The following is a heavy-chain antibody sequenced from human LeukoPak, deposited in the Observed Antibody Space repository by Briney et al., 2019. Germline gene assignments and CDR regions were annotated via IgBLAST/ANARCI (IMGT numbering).Heavy chain of an antibody. D-gene: IGHD3-10*01. CDR1: GFTFGDYA. V-gene: IGHV3-49*04. J-gene: IGHJ3*02. CDR2: IRSKIYGGTP. CDR3: AREDLWFRELVGAFDI. Sequence: GGSLRLSCTASGFTFGDYAMTWVRQAPGKGLEWVGFIRSKIYGGTPEYAASVKGRFTISRDDSKGIAYLQMDSWKTEDTAVYYCAREDLWFRELVGAFDIWAKGQRSPSLQ.